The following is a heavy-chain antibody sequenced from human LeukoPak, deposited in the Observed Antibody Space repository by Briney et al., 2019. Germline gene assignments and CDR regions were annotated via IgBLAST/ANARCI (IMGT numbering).Heavy chain of an antibody. CDR2: INPNSGDT. V-gene: IGHV1-2*02. J-gene: IGHJ4*02. CDR1: GYTFTGYY. CDR3: ALFHTVALPR. Sequence: GASVKVSCKASGYTFTGYYLHWVRQAPGQGLEWMGWINPNSGDTDYAQKFQGRVTMTRDASISTAYMELNRLTFDDTAVYYCALFHTVALPRWGQGTLITVSS. D-gene: IGHD2-21*01.